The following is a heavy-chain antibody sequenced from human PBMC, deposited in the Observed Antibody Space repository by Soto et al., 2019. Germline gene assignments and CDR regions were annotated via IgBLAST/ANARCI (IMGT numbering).Heavy chain of an antibody. Sequence: GGSLRLSCAASGFTFSSYAMHWVRQAPGKGLEWVAVISYDGSNKYYADSVKGRFTISRDNSKNTLYLQMNSLRAEDTAVYYCARWDYYYYGMDVWGQGTTVTVSS. V-gene: IGHV3-30-3*01. CDR3: ARWDYYYYGMDV. CDR2: ISYDGSNK. CDR1: GFTFSSYA. J-gene: IGHJ6*02.